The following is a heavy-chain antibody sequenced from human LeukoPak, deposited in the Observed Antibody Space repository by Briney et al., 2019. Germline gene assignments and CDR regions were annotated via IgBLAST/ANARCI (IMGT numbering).Heavy chain of an antibody. CDR3: ARDRSARQDYYYYYMDV. J-gene: IGHJ6*03. Sequence: GGSLRLSCAASGFTFSSYSMNWVRQAPGKGLEWVSPISSSSSYIYYADSVKGRFTISRDNAKNSLYLQMNSLRAEDTAVYYCARDRSARQDYYYYYMDVWGKGTTVTVSS. D-gene: IGHD6-6*01. V-gene: IGHV3-21*01. CDR2: ISSSSSYI. CDR1: GFTFSSYS.